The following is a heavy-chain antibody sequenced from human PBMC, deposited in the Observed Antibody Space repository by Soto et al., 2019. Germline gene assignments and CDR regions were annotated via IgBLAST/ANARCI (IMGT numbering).Heavy chain of an antibody. CDR3: ARLGGYYQALDS. J-gene: IGHJ4*02. D-gene: IGHD3-22*01. V-gene: IGHV4-61*08. CDR1: GGSISSGDYY. Sequence: PSETLSLTCTVSGGSISSGDYYWNWIRQPPGKGLEWIGYIYYAGSFTYNPSLKSRVTISLNTSKNEVSLRLTSVTAADTAVYYCARLGGYYQALDSWGQGTLVTVSS. CDR2: IYYAGSF.